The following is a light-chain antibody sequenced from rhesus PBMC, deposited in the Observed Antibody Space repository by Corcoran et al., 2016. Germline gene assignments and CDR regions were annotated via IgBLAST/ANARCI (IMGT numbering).Light chain of an antibody. CDR2: GAS. CDR1: QSVSSS. J-gene: IGKJ1*01. Sequence: EIVMTQSPATLSLSPGERATLSCRASQSVSSSLAWYHQKPGQTPRLLIYGASSRATGLPDRFSGSGSGTAFTLTIRSLEPEDVAFYYCLQHSNWPRTFGQGTKVEIK. V-gene: IGKV3-24*01. CDR3: LQHSNWPRT.